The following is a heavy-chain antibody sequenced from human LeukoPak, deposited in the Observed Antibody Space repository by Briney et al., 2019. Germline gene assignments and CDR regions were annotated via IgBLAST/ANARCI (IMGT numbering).Heavy chain of an antibody. Sequence: SVKVSCKASGGTFISYAISWVRQAPGQGLEWMGGIIPIFGTANYAQKFQGRVTITADESTSTAYMELSSLRSEDTAVYYCARDPWCYDSNRLDYWGQGTLVTVSS. V-gene: IGHV1-69*13. CDR2: IIPIFGTA. J-gene: IGHJ4*02. CDR1: GGTFISYA. D-gene: IGHD3-22*01. CDR3: ARDPWCYDSNRLDY.